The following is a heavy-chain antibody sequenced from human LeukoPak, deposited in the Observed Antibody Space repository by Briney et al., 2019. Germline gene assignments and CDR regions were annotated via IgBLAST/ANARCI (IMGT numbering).Heavy chain of an antibody. V-gene: IGHV1-46*01. D-gene: IGHD6-19*01. Sequence: ASVKVSCKASGYTFTSYYMHWVRQAPGQGLEWMGIINPSGGSTSYAQKFQGRVTMTRDMSTSTVYMELSSLRSEDTAVYYCARGGLIVVAGPNWFDPWGQGTLVTVSS. CDR2: INPSGGST. CDR1: GYTFTSYY. CDR3: ARGGLIVVAGPNWFDP. J-gene: IGHJ5*02.